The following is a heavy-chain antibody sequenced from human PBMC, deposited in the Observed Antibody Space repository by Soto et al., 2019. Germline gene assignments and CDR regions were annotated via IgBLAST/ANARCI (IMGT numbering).Heavy chain of an antibody. CDR3: ARRVGVAHVYDAYDI. Sequence: QVQLVQSGAEVKKPGASVKVSCKASGFTFTIYGVTWVRQAPGQGLEWMGWISANNVDTHYAQKFQGRVTMTTDTSTRTAYMELRSLRSDDTAVYYCARRVGVAHVYDAYDIWGQGTMVTVSS. CDR1: GFTFTIYG. J-gene: IGHJ3*02. V-gene: IGHV1-18*01. CDR2: ISANNVDT. D-gene: IGHD2-15*01.